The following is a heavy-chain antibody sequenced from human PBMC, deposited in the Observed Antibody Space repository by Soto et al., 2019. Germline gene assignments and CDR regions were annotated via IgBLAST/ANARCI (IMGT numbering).Heavy chain of an antibody. D-gene: IGHD3-22*01. V-gene: IGHV1-69*02. CDR1: GGTFSSYT. J-gene: IGHJ4*02. CDR3: ARVRTTYYYDSSGYSPFDY. Sequence: QVQLVQSGAEVKKPGSSVKVSCKASGGTFSSYTISWVRQAPGQGLEWMGRIIPILGIANYAQKFQGRVTITADKPTSTAYMDLTSLRSEETAVYYCARVRTTYYYDSSGYSPFDYWGKGTLVTVSS. CDR2: IIPILGIA.